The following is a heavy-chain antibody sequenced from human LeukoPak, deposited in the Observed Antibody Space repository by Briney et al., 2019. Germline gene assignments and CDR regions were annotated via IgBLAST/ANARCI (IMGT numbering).Heavy chain of an antibody. CDR3: ARVNDFWSGYSPDY. V-gene: IGHV3-11*01. Sequence: GGSLRLSCAASGFTFSDYYMSWIRQAPGKGLEWVSYISSSGSTMYYADSVKGRFTISRDNAKNSLYLQMNSLRAEDTAVYYCARVNDFWSGYSPDYRGQGTLVTVSS. D-gene: IGHD3-3*01. J-gene: IGHJ4*02. CDR2: ISSSGSTM. CDR1: GFTFSDYY.